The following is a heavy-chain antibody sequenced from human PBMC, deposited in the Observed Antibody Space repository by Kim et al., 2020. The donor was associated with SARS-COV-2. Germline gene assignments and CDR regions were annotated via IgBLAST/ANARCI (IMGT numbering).Heavy chain of an antibody. D-gene: IGHD3-16*01. J-gene: IGHJ3*02. V-gene: IGHV3-48*02. CDR3: ARGAWGDSAFDI. Sequence: YYADSVKGRFTTSRDNANNPLYLQMSSLRDEDTAVYYCARGAWGDSAFDIWGQGTMVTVSS.